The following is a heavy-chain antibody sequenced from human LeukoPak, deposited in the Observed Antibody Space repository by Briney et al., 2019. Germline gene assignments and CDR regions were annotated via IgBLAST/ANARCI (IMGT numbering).Heavy chain of an antibody. CDR1: GYTFTSYG. D-gene: IGHD2-21*02. V-gene: IGHV1-18*01. J-gene: IGHJ3*02. Sequence: ASVKVSCKAYGYTFTSYGISWVRQAPGQGLEWMGWISAYNGNTNYAQKLQGRVTMTTDTSTSTAYMELRSLRSDDTAVYYCAIGAYCGGDCYDAFDIWGQGTMVTASS. CDR2: ISAYNGNT. CDR3: AIGAYCGGDCYDAFDI.